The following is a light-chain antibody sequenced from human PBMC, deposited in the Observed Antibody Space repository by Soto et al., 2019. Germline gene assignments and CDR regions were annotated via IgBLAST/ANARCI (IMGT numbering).Light chain of an antibody. J-gene: IGKJ5*01. V-gene: IGKV3-15*01. CDR2: GAS. Sequence: EIVLTQSPGTLSLSPGEGATLSCRASQSVSVNSLAWYQQKGGQAPRLLIYGASTRATGIPARFSGSGSGTEFTLTISSLQSEDFAVYYCQQYNNWPPITFGQGTRLEI. CDR3: QQYNNWPPIT. CDR1: QSVSVN.